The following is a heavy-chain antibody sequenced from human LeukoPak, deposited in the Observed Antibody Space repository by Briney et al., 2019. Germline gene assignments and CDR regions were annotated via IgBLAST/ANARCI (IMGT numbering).Heavy chain of an antibody. CDR2: ISDSGGST. D-gene: IGHD3-22*01. J-gene: IGHJ4*02. V-gene: IGHV3-23*01. Sequence: GGSLRLSCAVSGITLSNYGVTWVRQAPGKGLEWVAGISDSGGSTNYADSVKGRFTISRDNPKNTLYLQMNSLRAEDTAVYFCAKRGVVIRVILVGFHKEAYYFDSWGQGALVTVSS. CDR3: AKRGVVIRVILVGFHKEAYYFDS. CDR1: GITLSNYG.